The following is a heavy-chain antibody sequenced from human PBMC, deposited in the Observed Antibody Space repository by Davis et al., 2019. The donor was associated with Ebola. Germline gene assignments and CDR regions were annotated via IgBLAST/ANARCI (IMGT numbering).Heavy chain of an antibody. CDR1: GGSFSGYY. CDR3: ARAPGTDAFDI. CDR2: INHSGST. D-gene: IGHD3-10*01. J-gene: IGHJ3*02. Sequence: PSETLSLTCAVYGGSFSGYYWSWIRQPPGKGLEWIGEINHSGSTNYNPSLKSRVTISVDTSKNQFSLKLSSVTAADTAVYYCARAPGTDAFDIWGQGTMVTVSS. V-gene: IGHV4-34*01.